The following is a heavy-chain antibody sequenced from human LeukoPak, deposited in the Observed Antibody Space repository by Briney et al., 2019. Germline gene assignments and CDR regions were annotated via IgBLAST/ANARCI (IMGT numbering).Heavy chain of an antibody. CDR2: IYSGGST. V-gene: IGHV3-53*01. CDR3: ARRDIVVVNGMDV. D-gene: IGHD2-2*01. J-gene: IGHJ6*02. CDR1: GFTVSSNY. Sequence: GGSLRLSCAASGFTVSSNYMSWVRQAPGKGLEWVSVIYSGGSTYYADSVKGRFIISRDNSKNTLYLQMNSLRAEDTAVYYCARRDIVVVNGMDVWGQGTTVTVSS.